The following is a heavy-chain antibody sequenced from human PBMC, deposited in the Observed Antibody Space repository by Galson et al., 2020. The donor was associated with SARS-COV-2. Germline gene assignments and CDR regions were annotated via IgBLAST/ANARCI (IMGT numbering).Heavy chain of an antibody. D-gene: IGHD2-21*02. Sequence: SCAASGFTFSNYALHWVRQAPGKGLEWVAVISFDGSNKYYADSVKGRFTISRDNSKNTLYLQMNSLRAEDTAVYYCARDWCGGDCYYDYFDSWGQGTLVTVSS. CDR1: GFTFSNYA. CDR3: ARDWCGGDCYYDYFDS. J-gene: IGHJ4*02. CDR2: ISFDGSNK. V-gene: IGHV3-30-3*01.